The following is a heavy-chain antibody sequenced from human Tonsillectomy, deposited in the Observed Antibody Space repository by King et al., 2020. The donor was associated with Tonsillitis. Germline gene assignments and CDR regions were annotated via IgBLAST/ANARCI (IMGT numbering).Heavy chain of an antibody. CDR1: GFTFSNYG. J-gene: IGHJ2*01. CDR2: IAYDESYE. CDR3: AKEGIGSSDWYFDL. V-gene: IGHV3-30*18. D-gene: IGHD6-13*01. Sequence: VQLVESGGGVVQPGRSLRLSCAASGFTFSNYGMHWVRQAPGKGLEWVALIAYDESYENYADSVKGRFTISRDNSKNTLYLEMNSLRVEDTAVYYCAKEGIGSSDWYFDLWGRGTLVTVPP.